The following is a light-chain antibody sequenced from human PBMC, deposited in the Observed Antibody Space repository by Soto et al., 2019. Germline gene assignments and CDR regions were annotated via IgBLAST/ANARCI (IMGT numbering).Light chain of an antibody. CDR3: QTWGSGIRV. J-gene: IGLJ3*02. Sequence: QSVLTQSPSASASLGASVKLTCTLSSGHSSSAIAWHQQQPEKGPRYLMKLNSDGSHNKGDGIPDRFSGYSSGAERYLTISSLQSEDEADYYCQTWGSGIRVFGGGTKLTVL. CDR1: SGHSSSA. V-gene: IGLV4-69*01. CDR2: LNSDGSH.